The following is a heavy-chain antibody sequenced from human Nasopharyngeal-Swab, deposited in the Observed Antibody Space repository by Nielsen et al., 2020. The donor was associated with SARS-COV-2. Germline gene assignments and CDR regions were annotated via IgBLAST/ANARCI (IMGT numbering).Heavy chain of an antibody. CDR1: GGSITGYY. CDR3: ARDRPNYGMDV. V-gene: IGHV4-59*01. Sequence: SETLSLTCTVSGGSITGYYWSWIRQPPGKGLEWIGNIYYTGSTKYNPSLKSRVTISIDASKYQFSLKLTSVIAADTAVYYCARDRPNYGMDVWGRGTTVTVS. J-gene: IGHJ6*02. CDR2: IYYTGST.